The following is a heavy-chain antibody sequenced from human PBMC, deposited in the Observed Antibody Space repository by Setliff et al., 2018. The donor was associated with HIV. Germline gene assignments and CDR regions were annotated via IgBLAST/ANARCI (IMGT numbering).Heavy chain of an antibody. CDR1: GGSFSDYY. V-gene: IGHV4-34*01. CDR3: ARDVPWGDYYYYMDV. D-gene: IGHD3-16*01. Sequence: SETLSLTCAVYGGSFSDYYWTWIRQSPGKGLEWIGEITHSGSTKYNPSLKSRVTISVDTSSNRFSLKLSSVTAADTAVYYCARDVPWGDYYYYMDVWGKGTTVTVSS. CDR2: ITHSGST. J-gene: IGHJ6*03.